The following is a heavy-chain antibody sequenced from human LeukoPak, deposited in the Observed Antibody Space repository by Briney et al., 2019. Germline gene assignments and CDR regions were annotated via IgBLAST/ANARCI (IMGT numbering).Heavy chain of an antibody. D-gene: IGHD3-10*01. J-gene: IGHJ4*02. CDR1: GFTFSSYA. CDR2: IKQDGSEK. Sequence: GGSLRLSCAASGFTFSSYAMHWVRQAPGKGLEWVANIKQDGSEKYYVDSVKGRFTISRDNAKNSLYLQMNSLRAEDTAVYYCARDKITMVRGVHDYWGQGTLVTVSS. CDR3: ARDKITMVRGVHDY. V-gene: IGHV3-7*01.